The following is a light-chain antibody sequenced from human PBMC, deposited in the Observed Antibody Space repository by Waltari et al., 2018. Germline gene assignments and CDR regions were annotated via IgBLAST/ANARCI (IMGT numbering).Light chain of an antibody. CDR3: CSYAGISTWV. Sequence: QSALAPPASVPGSPGHSITISCTGSTSDVGSSNLVPLYQQHPGKAPKLIIYEVTNMASGISDRFSGSKSGNTASLTISGLQAGDEGDYYCCSYAGISTWVFGGGTKVTVL. J-gene: IGLJ3*02. V-gene: IGLV2-23*02. CDR2: EVT. CDR1: TSDVGSSNL.